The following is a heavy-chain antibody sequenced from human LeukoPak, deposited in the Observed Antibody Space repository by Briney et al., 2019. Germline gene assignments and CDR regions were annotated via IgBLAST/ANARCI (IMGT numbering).Heavy chain of an antibody. D-gene: IGHD5-12*01. CDR1: GFHFDDYA. CDR2: ITWNSGSI. J-gene: IGHJ5*02. CDR3: AKGGYSGYGPNWLDH. V-gene: IGHV3-9*01. Sequence: SLQLSLAASGFHFDDYAMHWVRPAPGKGVGWVAGITWNSGSIGYADSVKGRFTISRDNAKNSLYLQMNNLRAVDTALYYCAKGGYSGYGPNWLDHRGQGTLVTVSS.